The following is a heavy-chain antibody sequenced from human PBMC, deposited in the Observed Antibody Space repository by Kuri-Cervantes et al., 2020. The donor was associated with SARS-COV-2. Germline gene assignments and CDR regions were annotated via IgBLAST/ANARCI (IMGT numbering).Heavy chain of an antibody. CDR2: IIPMDGTA. Sequence: SVKVSCKASGGTFSSYAISWVRQAPGQGLEWMGGIIPMDGTAKYAQKFQGRVTITADESTSTAYMELRNLRSDDTAVYYCARGDFYFYYGMDVWGQGTTVTVSS. V-gene: IGHV1-69*13. J-gene: IGHJ6*02. CDR1: GGTFSSYA. CDR3: ARGDFYFYYGMDV. D-gene: IGHD3-16*01.